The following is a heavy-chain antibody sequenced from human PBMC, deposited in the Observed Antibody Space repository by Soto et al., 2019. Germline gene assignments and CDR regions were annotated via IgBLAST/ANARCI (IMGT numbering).Heavy chain of an antibody. D-gene: IGHD2-15*01. CDR2: IRQDGSEG. CDR1: GFTFSNYW. V-gene: IGHV3-7*03. J-gene: IGHJ6*02. Sequence: PGGSLRLSCAASGFTFSNYWMTWVRQAPGKGLEWVANIRQDGSEGSYVDSVKGRFTIPRDNAKVSLFLQMNSLRAEDTAVYYCARERGSKSMDVWGQGTTVTVSS. CDR3: ARERGSKSMDV.